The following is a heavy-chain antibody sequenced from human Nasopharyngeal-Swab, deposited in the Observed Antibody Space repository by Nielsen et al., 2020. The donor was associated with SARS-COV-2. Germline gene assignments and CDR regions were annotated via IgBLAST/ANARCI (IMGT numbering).Heavy chain of an antibody. CDR2: IIPIFGTA. V-gene: IGHV1-69*13. CDR3: ARGFVVVPAARVGDAFDI. CDR1: GYTFTSYG. D-gene: IGHD2-2*01. Sequence: SVKVSCKASGYTFTSYGISWVRQAPGQGLEWMGGIIPIFGTANYAQKFQGRVTITADESTSTAYMELSSLRSEDTAVYYCARGFVVVPAARVGDAFDIWGQGTMVTVSS. J-gene: IGHJ3*02.